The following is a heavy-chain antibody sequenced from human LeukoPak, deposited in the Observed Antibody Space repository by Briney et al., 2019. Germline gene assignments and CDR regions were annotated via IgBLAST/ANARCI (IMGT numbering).Heavy chain of an antibody. CDR2: INHSGST. CDR3: ARARTTMVRAHYYYYMDV. J-gene: IGHJ6*03. D-gene: IGHD3-10*01. Sequence: SETLSLTCAVYGGSFSGYYWSWIRQPPGEGLEWIGEINHSGSTNYNPSLKSRVTISVDTSKNQFSLKLSSVTAADTAVYYCARARTTMVRAHYYYYMDVWGKGTTVTVSS. CDR1: GGSFSGYY. V-gene: IGHV4-34*01.